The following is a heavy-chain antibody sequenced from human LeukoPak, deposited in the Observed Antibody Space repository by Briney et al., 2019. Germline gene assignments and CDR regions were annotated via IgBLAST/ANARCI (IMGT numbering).Heavy chain of an antibody. CDR2: IYYSGST. J-gene: IGHJ4*02. V-gene: IGHV4-39*01. Sequence: SETLSLTCTVSGGSISSSSYYWGWIRQPPGKGLEWIGSIYYSGSTYYNPSLKSRVTISVDTSKNQFSLKLSSVTAADTAVYYCARPRGRYCSSTSCTRGAYYFDYWGQGTLGTVSS. CDR1: GGSISSSSYY. CDR3: ARPRGRYCSSTSCTRGAYYFDY. D-gene: IGHD2-2*01.